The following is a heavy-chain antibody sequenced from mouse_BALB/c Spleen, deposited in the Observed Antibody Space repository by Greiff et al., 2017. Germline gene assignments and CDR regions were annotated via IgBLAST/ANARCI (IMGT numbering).Heavy chain of an antibody. CDR3: VRGYYVDY. J-gene: IGHJ2*01. CDR2: IRSKSNNYAT. V-gene: IGHV10-1*02. CDR1: GFTFNTYA. Sequence: EVKLVESGGGLVQPKGSLKLSCAASGFTFNTYAMNWVRQAPGKGLEWVARIRSKSNNYATYYADSVKDRFTISRDDSQSMLYLQMNNLKTEDTAMYYCVRGYYVDYWGQGTTLTVSS.